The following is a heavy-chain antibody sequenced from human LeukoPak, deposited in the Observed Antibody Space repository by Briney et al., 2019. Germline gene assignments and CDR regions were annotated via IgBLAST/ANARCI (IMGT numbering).Heavy chain of an antibody. V-gene: IGHV1-69*05. Sequence: GASVKVSCKASGGTFSSYAISWVRQAPGQGLEWMGGIIPIFGTANYAQKFQGRVTITTDESTSTAYMELSSLRSEDTAVYYCASKRHSSSWYVHYFDYWGQGTLVTVSS. J-gene: IGHJ4*02. CDR1: GGTFSSYA. D-gene: IGHD6-13*01. CDR3: ASKRHSSSWYVHYFDY. CDR2: IIPIFGTA.